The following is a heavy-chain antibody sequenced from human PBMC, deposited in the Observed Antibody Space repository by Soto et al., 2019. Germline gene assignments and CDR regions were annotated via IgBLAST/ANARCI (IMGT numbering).Heavy chain of an antibody. J-gene: IGHJ4*02. CDR2: IHYSGST. CDR3: ARVGWTTVGYYFDY. Sequence: LSLTCTVSVVSISSYYWSWIRRPPGKGLEWIGYIHYSGSTKYNPSLKSRVSISVDTSKSQFSLKLSSVTAADTAVYYCARVGWTTVGYYFDYWGQGALVTVSS. D-gene: IGHD4-17*01. V-gene: IGHV4-59*01. CDR1: VVSISSYY.